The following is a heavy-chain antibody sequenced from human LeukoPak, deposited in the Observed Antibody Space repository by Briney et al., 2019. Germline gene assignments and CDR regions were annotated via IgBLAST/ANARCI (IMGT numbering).Heavy chain of an antibody. J-gene: IGHJ4*02. CDR1: GFTFSSYS. V-gene: IGHV3-21*01. Sequence: PGGSLRLSCAASGFTFSSYSMNWVRQAPGKGLEWVSSISSSSSYIYYADSVKGRFTISRDNAKNSLYLQMNSLRAEDTAVYYCATEDQYGSFNFDYWGQGTLVTVSS. CDR2: ISSSSSYI. D-gene: IGHD3-10*01. CDR3: ATEDQYGSFNFDY.